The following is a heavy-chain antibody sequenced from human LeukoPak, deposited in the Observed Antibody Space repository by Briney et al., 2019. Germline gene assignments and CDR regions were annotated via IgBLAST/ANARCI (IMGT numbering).Heavy chain of an antibody. D-gene: IGHD4-11*01. CDR1: GGSINSTRYY. Sequence: SETLSLTCTVSGGSINSTRYYWGWIRPPPGKGLEWIVSIYYSGDTHYNPSLRSRVTISVDTSKNQFSLRMHSMTAADTSFYYCATGSMTTRYYYYFHMDVWGPGTTVTVSS. J-gene: IGHJ6*03. CDR2: IYYSGDT. CDR3: ATGSMTTRYYYYFHMDV. V-gene: IGHV4-39*01.